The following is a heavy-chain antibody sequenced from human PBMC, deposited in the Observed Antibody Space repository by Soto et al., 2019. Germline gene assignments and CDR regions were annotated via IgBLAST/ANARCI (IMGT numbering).Heavy chain of an antibody. CDR1: GFTFNNYA. CDR2: ITDSGGST. Sequence: EAQLLDSGGGLIQPGGYLRLSCAASGFTFNNYAMNCVSQAPGKVLEWVSAITDSGGSTYYAASVKGRFTISRDNSNNTLYLQMTSLRAEDTAVYYCAKGGGAGYSGSDSWGEGTLVTVSS. J-gene: IGHJ4*02. D-gene: IGHD6-13*01. V-gene: IGHV3-23*01. CDR3: AKGGGAGYSGSDS.